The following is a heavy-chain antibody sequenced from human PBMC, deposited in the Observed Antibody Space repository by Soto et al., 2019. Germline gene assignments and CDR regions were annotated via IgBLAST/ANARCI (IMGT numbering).Heavy chain of an antibody. CDR3: ASWLVGAPFDS. V-gene: IGHV4-30-2*01. CDR1: GGSISSGGYY. CDR2: INHSGRT. D-gene: IGHD1-26*01. J-gene: IGHJ4*01. Sequence: CTVSGGSISSGGYYWSWIRQPPGKGLEWIGEINHSGRTNFNPSPKSRVTISVDRSKNQFSLKLRSVTAADTGVYYCASWLVGAPFDSWGHGTLVTVSS.